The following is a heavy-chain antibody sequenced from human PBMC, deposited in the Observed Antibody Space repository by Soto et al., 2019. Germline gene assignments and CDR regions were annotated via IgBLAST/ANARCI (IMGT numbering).Heavy chain of an antibody. V-gene: IGHV1-69*06. J-gene: IGHJ4*02. CDR1: GGTLSSFINYP. D-gene: IGHD3-3*01. CDR3: ERRDTSGFLRYFDN. CDR2: IVPNVGTV. Sequence: SLKVSCTAAGGTLSSFINYPINWVRQAPGQGLEWMGGIVPNVGTVNYAQKFQGRVTITADKSTGTAYMELSSLRSEDTALYYCERRDTSGFLRYFDNWGQGT.